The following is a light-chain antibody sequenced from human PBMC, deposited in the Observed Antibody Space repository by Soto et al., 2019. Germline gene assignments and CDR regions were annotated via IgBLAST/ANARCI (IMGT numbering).Light chain of an antibody. J-gene: IGLJ2*01. CDR2: SDN. Sequence: QLVLTQPPSASGTPGQRVTISCSGSSSNIGSNTINWYQHLPGTAPKLLIYSDNQRPSGVPDRFSGSKSGTSASLAISGLQSEDEADYYCAAWDASLNGVVFGGGTKVTVL. CDR3: AAWDASLNGVV. V-gene: IGLV1-44*01. CDR1: SSNIGSNT.